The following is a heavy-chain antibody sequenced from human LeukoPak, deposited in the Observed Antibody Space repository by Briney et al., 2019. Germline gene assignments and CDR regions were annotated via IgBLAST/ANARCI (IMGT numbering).Heavy chain of an antibody. D-gene: IGHD3-9*01. J-gene: IGHJ4*02. CDR2: ISYDGYNE. Sequence: PGGSLRLSCAASGFTFNNYAMHWVRQSPGRRLEWLAFISYDGYNEDYADSVRGRFSISRDNSKNTLYLQMSSLRPEDTAVYYCAKPKFSVLWFFDYWGQGSLVTVSS. CDR1: GFTFNNYA. CDR3: AKPKFSVLWFFDY. V-gene: IGHV3-30*18.